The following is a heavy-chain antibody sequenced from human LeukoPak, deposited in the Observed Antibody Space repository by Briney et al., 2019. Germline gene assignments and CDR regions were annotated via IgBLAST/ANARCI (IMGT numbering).Heavy chain of an antibody. CDR3: ARSDCSSTSCPGRGMDV. V-gene: IGHV4-59*01. CDR1: GGSISSYY. D-gene: IGHD2-2*01. Sequence: SETLSLTCPVDGGSISSYYWSWIRQPPGRGLEWVWYIYYSGSTNYNPSLKSRVTISVDTSKNQFSLKLSSVTAAVTAVYYCARSDCSSTSCPGRGMDVWGKGTTVTVSS. J-gene: IGHJ6*03. CDR2: IYYSGST.